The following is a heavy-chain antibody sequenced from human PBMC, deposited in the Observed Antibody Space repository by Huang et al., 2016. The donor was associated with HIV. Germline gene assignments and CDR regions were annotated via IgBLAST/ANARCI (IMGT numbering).Heavy chain of an antibody. J-gene: IGHJ4*02. V-gene: IGHV4-39*01. CDR2: MYYSGST. Sequence: QVQLQESGRGLVKPSETLSLTCTVSGGSFSSSFYYGGWIRQSPGKGLEWIGSMYYSGSTYYNPSLKRRVTISADTANSKFSLKLTSVTAADSAVYYCVRHRPNYDFWSGYYPYFDDWGQGTLVTVSS. D-gene: IGHD3-3*01. CDR3: VRHRPNYDFWSGYYPYFDD. CDR1: GGSFSSSFYY.